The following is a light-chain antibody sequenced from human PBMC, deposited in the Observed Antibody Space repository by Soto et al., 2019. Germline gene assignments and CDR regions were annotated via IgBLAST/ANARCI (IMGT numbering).Light chain of an antibody. V-gene: IGLV2-8*01. CDR3: SSYAGGNNLV. CDR1: SSDVGNYNY. CDR2: EVN. J-gene: IGLJ2*01. Sequence: QSALTQPPSASGSPGQSVTISCTGTSSDVGNYNYVSWYQQHPGKAPKVMIYEVNKRPSGVPDRFSGSKSGNTASPTVSGLQAEDEAEYYCSSYAGGNNLVFGGGTKLTVL.